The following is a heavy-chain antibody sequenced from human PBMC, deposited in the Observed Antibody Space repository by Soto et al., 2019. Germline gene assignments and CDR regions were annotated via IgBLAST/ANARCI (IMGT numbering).Heavy chain of an antibody. J-gene: IGHJ3*02. CDR2: IYPGDSDT. V-gene: IGHV5-51*01. CDR3: ARHNLRNAFYI. CDR1: GYNFTAYW. Sequence: GESLKISCKASGYNFTAYWIGWVRQMPGKGLEWMGPIYPGDSDTRYSPSFQAQVTISADKSISIAYLQWSSLRASDTAMYYCARHNLRNAFYIWGRGTMVTVSS.